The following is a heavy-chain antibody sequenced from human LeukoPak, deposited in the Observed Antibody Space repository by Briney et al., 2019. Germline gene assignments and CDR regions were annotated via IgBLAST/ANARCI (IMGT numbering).Heavy chain of an antibody. V-gene: IGHV3-74*01. Sequence: PGGSLRLSCAVSGFTFSSYWMHWVRQAPGKGLVWVSRINTDGSSTSYADSVKGRFTISRDNAKNTLYLQMNSLRAEDTAVYYCARTVPGYFFDYWGQGTPVTVSS. D-gene: IGHD3-10*01. J-gene: IGHJ4*02. CDR1: GFTFSSYW. CDR3: ARTVPGYFFDY. CDR2: INTDGSST.